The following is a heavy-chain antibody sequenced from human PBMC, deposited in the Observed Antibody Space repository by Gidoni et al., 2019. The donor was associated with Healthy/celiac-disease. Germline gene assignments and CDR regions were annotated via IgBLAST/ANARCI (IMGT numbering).Heavy chain of an antibody. D-gene: IGHD6-13*01. J-gene: IGHJ6*02. V-gene: IGHV2-70*01. CDR1: GFSLSTSGMC. CDR3: ARFIAAAGNTYYYYYGMDV. Sequence: QVTLRESGPALVKPTQTLTLTCTFSGFSLSTSGMCVSWIRQPPGKALEWLALIDWDDDKYYSTSLKTRLTISKDTSKNQVVLTMTNMDPVDTATYYCARFIAAAGNTYYYYYGMDVWGQGTTVTVSS. CDR2: IDWDDDK.